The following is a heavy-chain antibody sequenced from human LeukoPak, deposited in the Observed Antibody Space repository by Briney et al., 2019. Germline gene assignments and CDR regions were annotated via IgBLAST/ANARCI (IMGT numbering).Heavy chain of an antibody. CDR1: GFTFSGYS. D-gene: IGHD5-12*01. J-gene: IGHJ4*02. CDR2: FGTRSTSI. Sequence: GGSLRLSCTASGFTFSGYSMNWLRQAPGKGLEWVSSFGTRSTSIYHAGSVKGRFAISRDNAKNSLYLQMNSLRAEDTALYYCAREASEGFDFWGQGTLVTVSS. V-gene: IGHV3-21*01. CDR3: AREASEGFDF.